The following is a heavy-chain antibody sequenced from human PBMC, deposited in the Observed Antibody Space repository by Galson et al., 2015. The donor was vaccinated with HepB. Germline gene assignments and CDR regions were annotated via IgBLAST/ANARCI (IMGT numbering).Heavy chain of an antibody. V-gene: IGHV3-21*01. CDR2: ISSSSSYI. J-gene: IGHJ3*01. Sequence: SLRLSCAASGFTFRSYSMNWVRQAPGKGLEWVSSISSSSSYIYYADSVRGRFTNSRDNAKNTYYLQMNSLSPEDTAIYYCVRGGTGYFRLFHGDAFDVWGLGTMVTVSS. D-gene: IGHD3-22*01. CDR1: GFTFRSYS. CDR3: VRGGTGYFRLFHGDAFDV.